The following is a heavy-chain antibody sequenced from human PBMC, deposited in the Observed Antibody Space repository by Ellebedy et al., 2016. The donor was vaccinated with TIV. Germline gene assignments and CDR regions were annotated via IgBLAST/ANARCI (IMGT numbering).Heavy chain of an antibody. Sequence: GGSLRLXXAASGFTFSTYRMNWVRQAAGKGLEWISYIVGTGTTTYYADSVKGRFTISRDNAKNSLYLQMNSLRDEDTAVYYCARRGNYLGDAFEIWGQGAMVIVSS. CDR1: GFTFSTYR. D-gene: IGHD1-26*01. J-gene: IGHJ3*02. CDR2: IVGTGTTT. V-gene: IGHV3-48*02. CDR3: ARRGNYLGDAFEI.